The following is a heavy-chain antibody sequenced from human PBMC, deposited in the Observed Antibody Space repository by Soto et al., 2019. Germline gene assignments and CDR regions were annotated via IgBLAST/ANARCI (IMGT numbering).Heavy chain of an antibody. CDR3: AKPSGEGYSYGYFDY. J-gene: IGHJ4*02. Sequence: GGSLRLSCAASGFTFSSYGMHWVRQAPGKGLEWVAVISYDGSNKYYADSVKGRFTISRDNSKNTLYLQMNSLRAEDTAVYYCAKPSGEGYSYGYFDYWGQGTLVTVSS. D-gene: IGHD5-18*01. CDR1: GFTFSSYG. CDR2: ISYDGSNK. V-gene: IGHV3-30*18.